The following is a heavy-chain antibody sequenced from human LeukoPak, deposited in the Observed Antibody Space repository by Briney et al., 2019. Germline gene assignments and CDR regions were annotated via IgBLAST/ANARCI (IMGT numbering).Heavy chain of an antibody. D-gene: IGHD1-14*01. CDR3: AKETEENYFDY. Sequence: PGGSLRLSCAASGFTFDDYAMHWVRQAPGKGLEWVSGISWNSGSIGYADSVKGRFTISRDNAKNSLYLQMNSLRAEDTALYYCAKETEENYFDYWGQGTLVTVSS. CDR2: ISWNSGSI. V-gene: IGHV3-9*01. J-gene: IGHJ4*02. CDR1: GFTFDDYA.